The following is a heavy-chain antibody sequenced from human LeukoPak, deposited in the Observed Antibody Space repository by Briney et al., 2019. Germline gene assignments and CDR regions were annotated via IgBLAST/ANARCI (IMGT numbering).Heavy chain of an antibody. J-gene: IGHJ5*02. D-gene: IGHD2-15*01. CDR3: ASSSRGWWFDP. V-gene: IGHV3-21*01. CDR2: ISSSSSYI. CDR1: GFTFSSYS. Sequence: GGSLRLSCAASGFTFSSYSMNWVRQAPGKGLEWVSSISSSSSYIYYADSVKGRFTISRDNAKNSLYLQMSSLRAEDTAVYYCASSSRGWWFDPWGQGTLVTVSS.